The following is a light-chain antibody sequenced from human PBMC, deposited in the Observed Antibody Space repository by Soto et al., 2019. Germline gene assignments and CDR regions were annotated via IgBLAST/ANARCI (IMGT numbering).Light chain of an antibody. CDR1: SSDVGGYNY. CDR3: CSYADSDTYV. CDR2: EVS. V-gene: IGLV2-14*01. Sequence: QSALTQPASVSGSPGQSITISCTGTSSDVGGYNYVSWYQQHPGKAPKLMIYEVSNRPSGVSNRFSGSKSGNTASLTISGLQAEDEADYYCCSYADSDTYVFGTGTKV. J-gene: IGLJ1*01.